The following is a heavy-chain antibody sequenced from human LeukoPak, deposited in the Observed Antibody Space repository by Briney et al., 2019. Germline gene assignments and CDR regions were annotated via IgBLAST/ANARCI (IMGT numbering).Heavy chain of an antibody. D-gene: IGHD6-19*01. Sequence: SETLSLTCTVSGGSISSYYWSWIRQPPGKGLEWIGYIYYSGSTYYNPSLKSRVTISVDTSKNQFSLKLSSVTAADTAVYYCARDRGDSSGNWFDPWGQGTLVTVSS. V-gene: IGHV4-59*12. CDR1: GGSISSYY. CDR3: ARDRGDSSGNWFDP. CDR2: IYYSGST. J-gene: IGHJ5*02.